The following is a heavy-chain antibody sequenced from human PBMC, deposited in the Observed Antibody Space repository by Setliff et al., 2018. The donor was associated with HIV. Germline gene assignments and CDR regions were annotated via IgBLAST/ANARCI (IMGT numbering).Heavy chain of an antibody. J-gene: IGHJ4*02. V-gene: IGHV3-11*01. CDR2: ISHSSSPR. CDR1: GFTFSDNY. CDR3: ARVITVLRSSDWSYHFDY. Sequence: GGSLRLSCSVSGFTFSDNYMGWIRLAPGKGLEWISSISHSSSPRHYADSVKGRFTISRDNAKNSLYLEMNRLRADDTAVYFCARVITVLRSSDWSYHFDYWGQGTLVTVSS. D-gene: IGHD3-9*01.